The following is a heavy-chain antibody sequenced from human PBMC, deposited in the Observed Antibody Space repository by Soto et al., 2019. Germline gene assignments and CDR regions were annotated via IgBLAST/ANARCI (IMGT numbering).Heavy chain of an antibody. CDR1: GYTFSNYN. V-gene: IGHV1-8*01. Sequence: GASVQVSCKASGYTFSNYNINWVRQASGQGLEWMGWMNPDSGNTGYAEKFQGRVTMTRNRSISTAYMELSGLRSEDTAVYYCAREAASDPSFYYHYMDVWGKGTTVTVSS. J-gene: IGHJ6*03. CDR2: MNPDSGNT. CDR3: AREAASDPSFYYHYMDV. D-gene: IGHD6-25*01.